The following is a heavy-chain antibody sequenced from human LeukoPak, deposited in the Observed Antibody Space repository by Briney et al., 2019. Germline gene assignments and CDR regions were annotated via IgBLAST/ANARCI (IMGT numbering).Heavy chain of an antibody. Sequence: PSETLSLTCTVSGGSISSYYWSWIRQPAGKGLEWIGRIYTSGSTNYNPSLKSRVTMSVDTSKNQFSLKLSSVIAADTAVYYCARGYCSSTSCYKGYFDYWGQGTLVTVSS. CDR2: IYTSGST. D-gene: IGHD2-2*02. CDR3: ARGYCSSTSCYKGYFDY. V-gene: IGHV4-4*07. J-gene: IGHJ4*02. CDR1: GGSISSYY.